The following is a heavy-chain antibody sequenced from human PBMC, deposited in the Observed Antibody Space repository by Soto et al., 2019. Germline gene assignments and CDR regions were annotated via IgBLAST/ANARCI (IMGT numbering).Heavy chain of an antibody. D-gene: IGHD7-27*01. J-gene: IGHJ6*02. CDR1: GYTFTSYG. V-gene: IGHV1-18*01. Sequence: QVQLVQSGAEVKKPGASVKVSCKASGYTFTSYGISWVRQAPGQGLEWMGWISAYNGNTNYAQKLQGRVTMTTDTSTSTAYMELRSLRSDDTAVYYCAREVHNWGSAYYYGMDVWGQGTTVTVSS. CDR3: AREVHNWGSAYYYGMDV. CDR2: ISAYNGNT.